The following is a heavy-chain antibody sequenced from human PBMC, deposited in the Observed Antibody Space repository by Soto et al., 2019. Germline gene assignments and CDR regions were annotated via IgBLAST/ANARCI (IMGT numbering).Heavy chain of an antibody. CDR1: GFTFSNYV. CDR3: ARDQLYYNDISGRPLNVFDV. D-gene: IGHD3-22*01. Sequence: GGSLRLSCAASGFTFSNYVMSWVRQAPGKGLEWVSSISNSGVTTYYADSVKGRFTISRDNSKNSLYLQMNSLRAEDTAVYYCARDQLYYNDISGRPLNVFDVWGQRTMVTVSS. V-gene: IGHV3-23*01. J-gene: IGHJ3*01. CDR2: ISNSGVTT.